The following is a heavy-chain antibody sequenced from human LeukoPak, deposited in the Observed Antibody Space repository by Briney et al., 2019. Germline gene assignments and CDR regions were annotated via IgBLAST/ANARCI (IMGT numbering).Heavy chain of an antibody. CDR2: ISGSGGST. Sequence: GGSLRLSCAVSGFPFTTYNMNWVRQAPGKGLEWVSAISGSGGSTYYADSVKGRFTISRDNSKNTLYLQMNSLRAEDTAVYYCAKVGIRFLEWLLFDYWGQGTLVTVSS. CDR1: GFPFTTYN. V-gene: IGHV3-23*01. J-gene: IGHJ4*02. D-gene: IGHD3-3*01. CDR3: AKVGIRFLEWLLFDY.